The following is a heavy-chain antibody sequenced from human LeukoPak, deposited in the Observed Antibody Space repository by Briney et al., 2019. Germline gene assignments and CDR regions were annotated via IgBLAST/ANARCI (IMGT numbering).Heavy chain of an antibody. Sequence: ASVKVSCKASGYTFTSYYMHWVRQAPGQGLEWMGIINPSGGSTSYAQKFQGRVTMTRDMSTSTVYMELSSLRSEDTAVYYCARARRYYDSSGYYHDYWGQGTLVTVSS. CDR3: ARARRYYDSSGYYHDY. V-gene: IGHV1-46*01. J-gene: IGHJ4*02. CDR2: INPSGGST. D-gene: IGHD3-22*01. CDR1: GYTFTSYY.